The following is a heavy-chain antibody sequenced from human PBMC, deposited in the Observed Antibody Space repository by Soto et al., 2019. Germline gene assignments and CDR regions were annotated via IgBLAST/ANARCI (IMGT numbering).Heavy chain of an antibody. CDR3: ARAMRIMQGPINRRYYYMDV. CDR2: MNPNSGNT. Sequence: QVQLVQSGAEVKKPGASVKVSCKASGYTFTNYDSNWVRQATGQGLEWMGWMNPNSGNTGYAQKFQGRVTMTRNTSISTAYMELSSLRSEDTAVYYCARAMRIMQGPINRRYYYMDVWGRGTTVTVSS. J-gene: IGHJ6*03. D-gene: IGHD2-15*01. CDR1: GYTFTNYD. V-gene: IGHV1-8*01.